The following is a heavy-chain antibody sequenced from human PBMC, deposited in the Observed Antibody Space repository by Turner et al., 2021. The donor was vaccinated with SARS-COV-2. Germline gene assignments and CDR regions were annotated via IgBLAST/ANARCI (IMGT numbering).Heavy chain of an antibody. CDR2: FYYSGKT. V-gene: IGHV4-39*01. CDR1: GGSVSSSNYN. J-gene: IGHJ4*02. Sequence: QLQVQESGPGLVKPSETLSLTCRVSGGSVSSSNYNWGWIRQSPGKGLEWIGTFYYSGKTDYNPSLKSRLAISVDTSKNQFSLRLNSVTAADTAVYFCASAGTYYDDSGAYSNYFDSWGQGTLVTVSS. CDR3: ASAGTYYDDSGAYSNYFDS. D-gene: IGHD3-22*01.